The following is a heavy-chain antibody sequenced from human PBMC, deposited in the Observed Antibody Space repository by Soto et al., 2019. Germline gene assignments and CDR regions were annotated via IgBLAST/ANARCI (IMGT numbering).Heavy chain of an antibody. J-gene: IGHJ6*02. V-gene: IGHV3-7*05. D-gene: IGHD5-18*01. CDR2: INQDGSEK. CDR3: ARDGSTSWYSYDYHGMDV. CDR1: GFTFRTYW. Sequence: EVQLVESGGGLVQPGGSLRLSCGASGFTFRTYWLSWVRQVPGKGLAWVANINQDGSEKNYVDSVKGRFTISRDNAKNSLYLQMSSLRAEDTALYYCARDGSTSWYSYDYHGMDVWGQGTTVTVSS.